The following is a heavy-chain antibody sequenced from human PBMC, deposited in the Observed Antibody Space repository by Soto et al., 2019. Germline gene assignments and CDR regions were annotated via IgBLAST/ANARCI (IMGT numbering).Heavy chain of an antibody. CDR1: GGSISSGGYS. J-gene: IGHJ4*02. Sequence: PSETLSLTCAVSGGSISSGGYSWSWIRQPPGKGLEWIGYIYHSGSTYYNPSLKSRVTISVDRSKNQFSLKLSSVTAADTAVYYCARARTTVTGDYFDYWGQGTLVTVSS. D-gene: IGHD4-17*01. CDR2: IYHSGST. V-gene: IGHV4-30-2*01. CDR3: ARARTTVTGDYFDY.